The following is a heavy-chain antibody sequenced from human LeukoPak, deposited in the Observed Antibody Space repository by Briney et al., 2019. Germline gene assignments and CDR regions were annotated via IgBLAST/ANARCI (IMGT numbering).Heavy chain of an antibody. Sequence: SETRSLTCAVSGYSISSGYYWGWIRQPPGKGLEWIGSIYHSGSTYYNPSLKSRVTISVDTSKNQFSLKLSSVTAADTAVYYCATTMIAEYYFDYWGQGTLVTVSS. CDR3: ATTMIAEYYFDY. CDR2: IYHSGST. CDR1: GYSISSGYY. J-gene: IGHJ4*02. D-gene: IGHD3-22*01. V-gene: IGHV4-38-2*01.